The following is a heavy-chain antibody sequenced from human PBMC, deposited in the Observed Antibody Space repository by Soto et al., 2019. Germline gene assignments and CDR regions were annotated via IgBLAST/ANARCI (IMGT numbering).Heavy chain of an antibody. Sequence: PGRSLRLSCAASGFILSNYAMSWVRQAQGTGLDWVSAINDGGSSTYYADSVRGRFTISRDNSKNTLDLQMNSLRAEDTAVYYCVKGSSGSRPYYFDFWGQGALVTVSS. J-gene: IGHJ4*02. CDR1: GFILSNYA. CDR3: VKGSSGSRPYYFDF. CDR2: INDGGSST. D-gene: IGHD3-22*01. V-gene: IGHV3-23*01.